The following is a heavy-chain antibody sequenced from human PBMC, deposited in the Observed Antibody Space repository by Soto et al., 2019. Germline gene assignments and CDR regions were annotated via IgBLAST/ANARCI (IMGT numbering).Heavy chain of an antibody. CDR3: ASKNGDCSSTSCYRGYYYYYGMDV. CDR2: IIPIFGTA. J-gene: IGHJ6*02. CDR1: GGTFSSYA. V-gene: IGHV1-69*01. Sequence: QVQLVQSGAEVKKPGSSVKVSCKASGGTFSSYAISWVRQAPGQGLEWMGGIIPIFGTANYAQKFQGRVTITADESTSTAYMELSSLRSEDTAVYYCASKNGDCSSTSCYRGYYYYYGMDVWGQGTTVTVSS. D-gene: IGHD2-2*02.